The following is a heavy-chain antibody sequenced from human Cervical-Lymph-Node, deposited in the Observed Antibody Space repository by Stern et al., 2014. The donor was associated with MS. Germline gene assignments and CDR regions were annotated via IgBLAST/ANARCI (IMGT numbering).Heavy chain of an antibody. CDR2: IWYDGSET. J-gene: IGHJ6*02. Sequence: VQLVESGGGLAQPGGPLGPPLAPPGFTFFNYAMPWVPRAPGRGLEGAALIWYDGSETYYADSVRGRFIISRDNSKNVLFLQMNSLRAEDTAVYYCARRRSLLGPYGMDVWGQGTTVIVSS. CDR3: ARRRSLLGPYGMDV. CDR1: GFTFFNYA. V-gene: IGHV3-33*01. D-gene: IGHD3-16*01.